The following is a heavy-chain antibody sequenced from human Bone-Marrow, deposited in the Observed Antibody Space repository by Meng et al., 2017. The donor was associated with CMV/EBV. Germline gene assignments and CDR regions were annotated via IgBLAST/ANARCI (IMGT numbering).Heavy chain of an antibody. V-gene: IGHV3-48*04. Sequence: GESLKISCVASGFDFSSHSMDWVRQAPGRGLEWVSYISPRSSTVDYAETVKGRFTIFRDNAKNSLYLQMNSLGAEDTAVYYCARAMSGGTYYVYFDYWGQGTLVTVSS. CDR3: ARAMSGGTYYVYFDY. CDR2: ISPRSSTV. J-gene: IGHJ4*02. D-gene: IGHD1-26*01. CDR1: GFDFSSHS.